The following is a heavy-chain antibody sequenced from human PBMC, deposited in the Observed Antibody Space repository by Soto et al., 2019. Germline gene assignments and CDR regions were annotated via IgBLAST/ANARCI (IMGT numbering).Heavy chain of an antibody. CDR3: ARDYLSSKLSLSYFDF. Sequence: QVQLVQSGAEVTRPGASVKVSCKASGYSFISHYIHWVRQAPGQGLEWMGFINPSGGSATLAQKFQGRVTMPSDTSTSTVYMELTILRSEDAAVYYCARDYLSSKLSLSYFDFWGQGTLVTVSS. D-gene: IGHD2-2*01. CDR1: GYSFISHY. V-gene: IGHV1-46*01. J-gene: IGHJ4*02. CDR2: INPSGGSA.